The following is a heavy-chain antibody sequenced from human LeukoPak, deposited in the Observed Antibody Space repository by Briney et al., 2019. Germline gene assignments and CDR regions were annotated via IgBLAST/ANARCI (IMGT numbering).Heavy chain of an antibody. CDR2: ISGGGGAGK. V-gene: IGHV3-23*01. CDR3: AKLGGHPLHNYYVGV. D-gene: IGHD3-16*01. CDR1: GFIFNNFG. Sequence: PGGSLRLSCAASGFIFNNFGMTWVRQAPGTGLEWVSTISGGGGAGKWYADSVKGRFTISRDNSNNTLYLQMNGLRAEDTAVYYCAKLGGHPLHNYYVGVWGKGTTVAVSS. J-gene: IGHJ6*03.